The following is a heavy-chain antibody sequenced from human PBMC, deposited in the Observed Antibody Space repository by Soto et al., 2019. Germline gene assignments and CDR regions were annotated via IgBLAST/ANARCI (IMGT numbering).Heavy chain of an antibody. CDR1: GFTFSTYW. V-gene: IGHV3-7*01. J-gene: IGHJ6*02. Sequence: GGSLRLSCAASGFTFSTYWMNWFRQAPGKGLEWVANIKQDGSEKYYVDSVKGRFAISRDNAKDSLFLQMNNLRAEDTAVYYCVRDWSTFWGMDVWGQGTTVTVSS. CDR3: VRDWSTFWGMDV. CDR2: IKQDGSEK.